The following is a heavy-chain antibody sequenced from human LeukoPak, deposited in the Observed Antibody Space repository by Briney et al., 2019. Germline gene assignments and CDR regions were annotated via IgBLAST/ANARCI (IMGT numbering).Heavy chain of an antibody. CDR2: INQGGSES. CDR1: GFTFSDFW. J-gene: IGHJ4*02. Sequence: GGSLRLSCAASGFTFSDFWMGWVRQAPGKGLEWVANINQGGSESYYVDSVKGRFTISRDNAKKSLFLQMNSLRAEDTAVYYCTKGRSKHYWGQGTLVTVST. D-gene: IGHD3-3*02. V-gene: IGHV3-7*01. CDR3: TKGRSKHY.